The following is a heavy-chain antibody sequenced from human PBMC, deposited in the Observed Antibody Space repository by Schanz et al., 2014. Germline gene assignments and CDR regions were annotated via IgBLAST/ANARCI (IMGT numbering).Heavy chain of an antibody. CDR2: FNDGGVNK. Sequence: EVHLLESGGGLVEPGGSLRLSCATSGFSLDIFAVSWVRQAPGKGLEWVSSFNDGGVNKYYADSVKGRFTISSDNSKSTLYLQMSSLRAEDTAVYYCAESQGSSFDSWGQGTLVTVSS. D-gene: IGHD6-13*01. V-gene: IGHV3-23*01. CDR3: AESQGSSFDS. J-gene: IGHJ4*02. CDR1: GFSLDIFA.